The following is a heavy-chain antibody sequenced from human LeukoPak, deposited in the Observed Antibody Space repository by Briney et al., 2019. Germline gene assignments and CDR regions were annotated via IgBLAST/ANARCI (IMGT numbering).Heavy chain of an antibody. Sequence: GGSLRLSCVASGFTLDAYEMHWVRQARGKGPEWVSLISANGGRTSYADSVKGRFTVSRDNSKNSLYLQMTSLRAEDSALYYCTTWAFYHGLDVWGQGTTATVSS. V-gene: IGHV3-43*02. CDR3: TTWAFYHGLDV. D-gene: IGHD2/OR15-2a*01. CDR2: ISANGGRT. CDR1: GFTLDAYE. J-gene: IGHJ6*02.